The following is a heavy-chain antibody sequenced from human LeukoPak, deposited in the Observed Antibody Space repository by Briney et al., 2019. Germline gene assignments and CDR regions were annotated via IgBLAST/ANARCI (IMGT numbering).Heavy chain of an antibody. Sequence: GGSLRLSCDASGFTFSDYYMTWIRQAPGKGLEWVSHISSSGSYRNYADSVKGRFAISRDNAKNSLYLQMNSLRAEDSAIYYCARDPRLEISGMVIDMLDYWGRGTLVTVSS. V-gene: IGHV3-11*06. CDR3: ARDPRLEISGMVIDMLDY. D-gene: IGHD3-3*01. CDR2: ISSSGSYR. CDR1: GFTFSDYY. J-gene: IGHJ4*02.